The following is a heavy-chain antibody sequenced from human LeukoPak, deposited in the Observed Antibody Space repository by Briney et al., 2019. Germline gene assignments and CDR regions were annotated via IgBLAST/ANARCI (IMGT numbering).Heavy chain of an antibody. Sequence: GGSLRLSCAASGFTFSTYSMNWVRQAPGKGLEWVSYISPSSSTIYYADSVKGRFTISRDNAKNSLYLQMDSLRDEDTAVYYCVRAPSGSSYGYYYWGQGTLVTVSS. CDR1: GFTFSTYS. CDR3: VRAPSGSSYGYYY. D-gene: IGHD5-18*01. V-gene: IGHV3-48*02. CDR2: ISPSSSTI. J-gene: IGHJ4*02.